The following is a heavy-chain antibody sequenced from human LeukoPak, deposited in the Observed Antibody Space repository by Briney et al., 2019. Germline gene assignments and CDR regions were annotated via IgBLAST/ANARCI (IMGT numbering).Heavy chain of an antibody. CDR1: GFTFSSYA. Sequence: GGSLRLSCAASGFTFSSYAMHWVRQAPGKGLEWVAVISYDGSNKYYADSVKGRFTISRDNSKNTLYLQMNSLRAEDTAVYYCARAEQVGATRKFDYWGQGTLVTVSS. D-gene: IGHD1-26*01. CDR2: ISYDGSNK. V-gene: IGHV3-30-3*01. CDR3: ARAEQVGATRKFDY. J-gene: IGHJ4*02.